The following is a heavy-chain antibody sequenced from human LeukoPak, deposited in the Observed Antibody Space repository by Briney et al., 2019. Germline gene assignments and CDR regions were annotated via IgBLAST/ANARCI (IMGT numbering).Heavy chain of an antibody. CDR1: GGSISNYY. Sequence: SETLSLTRTVSGGSISNYYWSWIRQSAGKGLEWIGRIYTSGSTNYNPSLKSRVSMSVDTSKNQFSLRLRSVTAADTAVYYCARESGYYYDTSGYTFDYWGQGILVTVSS. CDR3: ARESGYYYDTSGYTFDY. J-gene: IGHJ4*02. CDR2: IYTSGST. D-gene: IGHD3-22*01. V-gene: IGHV4-4*07.